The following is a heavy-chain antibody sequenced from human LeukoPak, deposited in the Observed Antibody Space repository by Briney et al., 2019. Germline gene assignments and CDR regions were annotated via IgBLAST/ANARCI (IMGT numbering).Heavy chain of an antibody. Sequence: SETLSLTCNVSGDSISSSNCWSWVRQSPGKGLDWIGEICHSGSTNYNPSLKTRVAISMDKSKNQFSLKLTSVTAADTAVYYCATPKGYFYGSGPGYFNYWGQGTQVTISS. V-gene: IGHV4-4*02. CDR2: ICHSGST. CDR3: ATPKGYFYGSGPGYFNY. J-gene: IGHJ4*02. D-gene: IGHD3-10*01. CDR1: GDSISSSNC.